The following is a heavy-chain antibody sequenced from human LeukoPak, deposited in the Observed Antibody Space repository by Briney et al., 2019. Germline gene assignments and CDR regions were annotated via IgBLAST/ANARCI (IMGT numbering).Heavy chain of an antibody. Sequence: PGGSLRLSCAASGFTVSSNYMSWVRQAPGKGLEWVSVIYSGGSTYYADSVKGRFTISRDNSKNTLYLQMNSLRAEDTAVYYCARDRRPYSSGWEADYWGQGTLVTVSS. D-gene: IGHD6-19*01. V-gene: IGHV3-66*01. CDR1: GFTVSSNY. CDR2: IYSGGST. J-gene: IGHJ4*02. CDR3: ARDRRPYSSGWEADY.